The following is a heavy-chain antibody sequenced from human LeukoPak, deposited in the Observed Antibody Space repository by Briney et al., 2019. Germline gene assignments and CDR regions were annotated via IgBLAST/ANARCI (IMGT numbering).Heavy chain of an antibody. V-gene: IGHV4-39*07. Sequence: NPSETLSLTCTVSGGSVSSSAYYWGWIRQPPEKGLEWIGNIYYSGSTYYNPSLKSRVTISIDTSKNQFSLKLSPVAAADTAVYYCARGGDHPTYLFQYMDVWGKGTPVTVSS. J-gene: IGHJ6*03. CDR2: IYYSGST. CDR3: ARGGDHPTYLFQYMDV. D-gene: IGHD3-16*01. CDR1: GGSVSSSAYY.